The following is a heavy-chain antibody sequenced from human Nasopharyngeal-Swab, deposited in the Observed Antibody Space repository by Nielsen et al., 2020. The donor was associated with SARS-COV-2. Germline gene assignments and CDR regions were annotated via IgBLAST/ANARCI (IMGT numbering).Heavy chain of an antibody. CDR1: GFTFSPYT. V-gene: IGHV3-48*04. Sequence: GESLKISCATSGFTFSPYTMTWVRQAPGKGLQWISYITSGNSVQYADSVQGRFSISRDSATNSVYLQMNSLRTDDTAMYFCARKVALDIWGQGAVVTVSS. CDR3: ARKVALDI. CDR2: ITSGNSV. J-gene: IGHJ3*02.